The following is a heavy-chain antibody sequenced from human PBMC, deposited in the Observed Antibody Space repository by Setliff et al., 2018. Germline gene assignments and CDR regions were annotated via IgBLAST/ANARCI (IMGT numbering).Heavy chain of an antibody. V-gene: IGHV3-74*01. CDR2: INSDGSST. CDR1: GFTFSSYW. CDR3: ARDGGLLQFLEWSRSYMDV. Sequence: GSLRLSCAASGFTFSSYWMSWVRQAPGKGLEWFSHINSDGSSTSYADSVKGRFTISRDNAKNTLYPQMNSLRAEDTAVYYCARDGGLLQFLEWSRSYMDVWGKGTTVTVSS. J-gene: IGHJ6*03. D-gene: IGHD3-3*01.